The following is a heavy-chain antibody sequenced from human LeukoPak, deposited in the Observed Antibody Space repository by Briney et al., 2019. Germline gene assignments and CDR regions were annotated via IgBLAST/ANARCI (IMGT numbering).Heavy chain of an antibody. V-gene: IGHV4-31*03. J-gene: IGHJ6*02. CDR1: GASISSGGYY. Sequence: SQTVSLTCIVSGASISSGGYYWSWIRQHPGKGLEWIGYISYSGSPYYNPSLKSRVTISVDTSKNQFSLKLSSVTAADTAVYYCARRPAMDVWGQGTTVTVSS. CDR2: ISYSGSP. CDR3: ARRPAMDV.